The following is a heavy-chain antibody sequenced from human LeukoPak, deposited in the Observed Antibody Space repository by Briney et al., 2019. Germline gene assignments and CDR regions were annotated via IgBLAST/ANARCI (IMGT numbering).Heavy chain of an antibody. V-gene: IGHV3-30*18. CDR2: ISGGGNAQ. D-gene: IGHD4-17*01. CDR3: AKEYGYFQGFDY. J-gene: IGHJ4*02. Sequence: GGSLRLSCAASGFTFSTYGMYWVRQAPGKGLEWVAVISGGGNAQFYADSVKGRFTISRDNSENTLYLQMNSLRAEDTALYYCAKEYGYFQGFDYWGQGTLVTVSS. CDR1: GFTFSTYG.